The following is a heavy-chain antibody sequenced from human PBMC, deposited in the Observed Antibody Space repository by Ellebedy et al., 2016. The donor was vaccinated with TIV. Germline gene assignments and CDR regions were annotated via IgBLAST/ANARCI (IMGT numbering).Heavy chain of an antibody. D-gene: IGHD3-10*01. V-gene: IGHV5-51*01. CDR1: GYSFTNYW. Sequence: GESLKISCKGSGYSFTNYWIGWVRQMPGKGLDWMGIIYPGDSDTRYSPSFQGQVTISADKSISTAYLQWSSLKAPDTAMYYCASAKYYGSGTYAHYLDYWGQGTLVTVSS. CDR3: ASAKYYGSGTYAHYLDY. J-gene: IGHJ4*02. CDR2: IYPGDSDT.